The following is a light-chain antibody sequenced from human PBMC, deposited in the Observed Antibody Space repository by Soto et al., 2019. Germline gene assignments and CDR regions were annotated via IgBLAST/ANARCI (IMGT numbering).Light chain of an antibody. Sequence: QSALTQPASMSGSPGQSITISCTGTSSDVGSYNLVSWYQQHPGKAPKLMIYEVSKRPSGVSNRFSGSKSGNTASLTISGLQAEDEADYYCCSYAGSSIFYVFGTGTKLTVL. CDR1: SSDVGSYNL. J-gene: IGLJ1*01. CDR2: EVS. CDR3: CSYAGSSIFYV. V-gene: IGLV2-23*02.